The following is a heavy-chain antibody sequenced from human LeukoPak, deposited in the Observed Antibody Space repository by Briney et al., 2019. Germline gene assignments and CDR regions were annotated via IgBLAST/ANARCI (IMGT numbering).Heavy chain of an antibody. CDR2: IYYSGST. J-gene: IGHJ4*02. V-gene: IGHV4-59*12. CDR3: ARDKGPYCSSTSCYTELDY. CDR1: GGSISSYY. Sequence: TSETLSLTCTVSGGSISSYYWSWIRQPPGKGLEWIGYIYYSGSTNYNPSLTSRVTISVDTSKNQFSLKLSSVTAADTAVYYCARDKGPYCSSTSCYTELDYWGQGTLVTVSS. D-gene: IGHD2-2*02.